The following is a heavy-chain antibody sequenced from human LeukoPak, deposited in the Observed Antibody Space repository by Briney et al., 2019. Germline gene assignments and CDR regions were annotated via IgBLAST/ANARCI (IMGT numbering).Heavy chain of an antibody. D-gene: IGHD3-9*01. CDR3: ARGAPGETGYYSTFYYYYGMDV. Sequence: ASVKVSCKASGGTFSSYAISWVRQAPGQGLEWMGGMIPIFGTANYAQKFQGRVTITADESTSTAYMELSSLRSEDTAVYYCARGAPGETGYYSTFYYYYGMDVWGQGTTVTVSS. CDR1: GGTFSSYA. V-gene: IGHV1-69*13. J-gene: IGHJ6*02. CDR2: MIPIFGTA.